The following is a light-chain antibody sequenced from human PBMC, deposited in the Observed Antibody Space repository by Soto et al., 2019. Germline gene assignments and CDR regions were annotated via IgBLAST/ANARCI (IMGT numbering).Light chain of an antibody. CDR2: GAS. V-gene: IGKV1-39*01. J-gene: IGKJ4*01. CDR1: QSVTTY. Sequence: DIQMTQSPSSLSASVGDRVTITCRASQSVTTYLNWYQQRSGQAPKLLIYGASSLQSGVPSRFAGSGSGTEFTLTISSLQPEDFATYYCQQSDTTPFTFGGGTKVDIK. CDR3: QQSDTTPFT.